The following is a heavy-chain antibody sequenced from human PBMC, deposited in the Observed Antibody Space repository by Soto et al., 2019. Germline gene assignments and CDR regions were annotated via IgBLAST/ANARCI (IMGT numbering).Heavy chain of an antibody. CDR1: GYTFTSFG. V-gene: IGHV1-18*01. CDR3: TRDGRNWNYDHRYFDY. D-gene: IGHD1-7*01. CDR2: ISAYSGNT. Sequence: ASVKVSCKASGYTFTSFGISWVRQAPGQGLEWMGWISAYSGNTKYAQKLQGRVTVTTDTSTSTAHMELRSLTSDDTAVYYCTRDGRNWNYDHRYFDYWGQGTLVTVSS. J-gene: IGHJ4*02.